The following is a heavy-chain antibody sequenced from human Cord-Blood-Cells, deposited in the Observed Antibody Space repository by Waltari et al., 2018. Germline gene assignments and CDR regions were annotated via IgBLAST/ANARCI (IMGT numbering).Heavy chain of an antibody. Sequence: EVQLVESGGGLVKPGGSLSLSGAASGFTFSSYSLPWVRQGPGKGLEWFSSISSSSSYIDYADSVKGRFTISRDNAKNTLYLQMNSLRADDTAVYYCARDNWYYDAFDIWGQGTMVTVSS. J-gene: IGHJ3*02. CDR3: ARDNWYYDAFDI. CDR1: GFTFSSYS. V-gene: IGHV3-21*01. D-gene: IGHD1-7*01. CDR2: ISSSSSYI.